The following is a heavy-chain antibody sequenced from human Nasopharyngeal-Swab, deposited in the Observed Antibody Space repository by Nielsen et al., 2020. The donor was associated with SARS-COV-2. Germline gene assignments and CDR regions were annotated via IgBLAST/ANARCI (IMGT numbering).Heavy chain of an antibody. CDR3: ARYYYDSSGYYYGFDY. J-gene: IGHJ4*02. Sequence: SETLSLTCAVYGGSFSGYYWSWIRQPPGKGLEWIEEINHSGSTNYNPSLKSRVTISVDTSKNQFSLKLSSVTAADTAVYYCARYYYDSSGYYYGFDYWGQGTLVTVSS. CDR2: INHSGST. D-gene: IGHD3-22*01. V-gene: IGHV4-34*01. CDR1: GGSFSGYY.